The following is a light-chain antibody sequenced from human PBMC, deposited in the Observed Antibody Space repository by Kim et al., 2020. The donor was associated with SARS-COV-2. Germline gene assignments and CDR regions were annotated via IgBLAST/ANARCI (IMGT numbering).Light chain of an antibody. Sequence: SASVGDSVTSTCRASQGNISYLGWYKQKPGKVPKLLIYAASTLQSGVPSRFSGSGSGTDFTLTISSLQPEDVSTYYCQKYDSARAFGQGTKVDIK. CDR3: QKYDSARA. CDR1: QGNISY. V-gene: IGKV1-27*01. J-gene: IGKJ1*01. CDR2: AAS.